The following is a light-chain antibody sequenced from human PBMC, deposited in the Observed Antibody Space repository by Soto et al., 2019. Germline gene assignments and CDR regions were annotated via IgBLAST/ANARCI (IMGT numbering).Light chain of an antibody. V-gene: IGKV3-15*01. Sequence: ERVMTQAPATLSVSPGERATLSCRASQSVSSDLAWYQQKPGQGPRLLIYGAFNRATGVPARLSGSGSGTEFTLTISSLQSEDFAVYYCQQYNNWTLTFGGGTKVEIK. CDR3: QQYNNWTLT. CDR1: QSVSSD. J-gene: IGKJ4*01. CDR2: GAF.